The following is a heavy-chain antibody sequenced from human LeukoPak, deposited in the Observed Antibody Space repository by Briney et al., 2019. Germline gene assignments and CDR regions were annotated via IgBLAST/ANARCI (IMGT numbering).Heavy chain of an antibody. CDR2: ISSDSTK. CDR3: VRDRHYACDI. D-gene: IGHD6-6*01. Sequence: GGSLRPSCAASGFTFNIYSLTWVRQAPGQGLEWVSHISSDSTKYYPDSVKGRFTISRDNAQNSLYLQMNNLRAEDTALYYCVRDRHYACDICGQGTMVTVSS. V-gene: IGHV3-48*01. CDR1: GFTFNIYS. J-gene: IGHJ3*02.